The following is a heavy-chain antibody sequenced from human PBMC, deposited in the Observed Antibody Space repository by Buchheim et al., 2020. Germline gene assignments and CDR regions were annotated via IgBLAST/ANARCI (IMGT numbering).Heavy chain of an antibody. CDR3: AREGALGEPHGAFEY. CDR1: GFTFSNYW. Sequence: EVRLVESGGGLVQPGGSLRLSCAASGFTFSNYWIHWVRQVPGKGLVWVSCINSDGSVTRYADSVKGRFTISRDYAKNTLYLQMNSLRIEDTAVYYCAREGALGEPHGAFEYWGQGTL. J-gene: IGHJ4*02. CDR2: INSDGSVT. D-gene: IGHD3-16*01. V-gene: IGHV3-74*01.